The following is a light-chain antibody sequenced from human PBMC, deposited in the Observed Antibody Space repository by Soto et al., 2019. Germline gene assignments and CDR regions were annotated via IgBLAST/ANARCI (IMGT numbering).Light chain of an antibody. J-gene: IGKJ5*01. Sequence: EIALTQSPSTLSLSPGERATLSCRASQSVTSRYLAWYQQKPGQAPRLLIYGASNRATGIPARFSGSGSGTDFTLTISGLEPEDFAINYCQKRGNWPQFGQGTRLEIK. CDR1: QSVTSRY. V-gene: IGKV3D-20*02. CDR3: QKRGNWPQ. CDR2: GAS.